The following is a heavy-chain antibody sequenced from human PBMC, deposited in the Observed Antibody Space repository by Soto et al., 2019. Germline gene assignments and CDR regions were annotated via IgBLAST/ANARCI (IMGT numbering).Heavy chain of an antibody. CDR3: QGGDF. J-gene: IGHJ4*02. V-gene: IGHV4-34*02. CDR1: GGSFRGYF. D-gene: IGHD3-16*01. Sequence: QVQLQQWGAGLLKPSETLSLTCAVSGGSFRGYFWSWIRQSPDKGLEWIGEINDSGSTNYNPSFRSRLSISVDTSTSQISLRLTSVTAADSAVYYCQGGDFWGQGTRVTVSS. CDR2: INDSGST.